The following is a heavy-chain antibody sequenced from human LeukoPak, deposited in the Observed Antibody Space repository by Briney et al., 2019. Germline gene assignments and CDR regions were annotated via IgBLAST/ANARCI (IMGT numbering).Heavy chain of an antibody. J-gene: IGHJ3*02. V-gene: IGHV3-20*04. CDR2: INRSGGST. D-gene: IGHD3-10*01. CDR3: ARVSLIMVRGVIGAFDI. CDR1: GFTVDDYG. Sequence: GGSLRLSCAVSGFTVDDYGMIVVRPAPRKVLEVGAGINRSGGSTGYADSVKGRFTISRDNAKNSLYLQMNSLRAEDTALYYCARVSLIMVRGVIGAFDIWGQGTMVTVSS.